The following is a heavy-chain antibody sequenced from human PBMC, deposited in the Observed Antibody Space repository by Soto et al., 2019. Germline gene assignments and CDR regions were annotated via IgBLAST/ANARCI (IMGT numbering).Heavy chain of an antibody. J-gene: IGHJ5*02. D-gene: IGHD2-15*01. Sequence: QVQLVQSGAEVKKPGASVKVSCKASGYTFTSYDINWVRQATGQGLEWMGWMNPNSGNTGYAQKFQGIVTTTRNTSISTAYTWLTRVSSEETAVYNSAGEVVGWFDPWGPGTLVSVPS. CDR3: AGEVVGWFDP. CDR1: GYTFTSYD. CDR2: MNPNSGNT. V-gene: IGHV1-8*01.